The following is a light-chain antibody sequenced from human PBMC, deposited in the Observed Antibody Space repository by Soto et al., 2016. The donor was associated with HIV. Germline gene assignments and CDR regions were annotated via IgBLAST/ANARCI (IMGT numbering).Light chain of an antibody. Sequence: SSELTQDPAVSVALGQTVKITCQGDSLRSYYATWYQQKPGQAPVFVIYGQNNRPSGIPDRSSGSSLGNTASLTITGAQAEDEADYYCMSRDNNTNPVIFGGGTKLTVL. V-gene: IGLV3-19*01. CDR2: GQN. CDR3: MSRDNNTNPVI. CDR1: SLRSYY. J-gene: IGLJ2*01.